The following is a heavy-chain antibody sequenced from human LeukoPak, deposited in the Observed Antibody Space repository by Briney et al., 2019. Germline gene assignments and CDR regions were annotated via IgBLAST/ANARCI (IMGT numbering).Heavy chain of an antibody. J-gene: IGHJ6*03. CDR1: GGSIRSYS. Sequence: NPSETLSLTCTVSGGSIRSYSWSWIRQSPGKGLAWIGSISYSGSTDYNPSLNNRVTISVDRSKNNFSLRLTSVSAADTAVYYCARYSSSWFLTDYYYYMDIWGKGTTVIVSS. CDR2: ISYSGST. D-gene: IGHD6-13*01. V-gene: IGHV4-59*08. CDR3: ARYSSSWFLTDYYYYMDI.